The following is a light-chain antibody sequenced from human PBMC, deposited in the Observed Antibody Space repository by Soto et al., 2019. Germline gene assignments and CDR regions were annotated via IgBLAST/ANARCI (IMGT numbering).Light chain of an antibody. V-gene: IGLV2-8*01. CDR1: TSDVGGYTS. CDR2: EVS. CDR3: SSYAGGNNV. J-gene: IGLJ1*01. Sequence: QSALTQPPSASGSPGQSVTISCTGTTSDVGGYTSVSWYQQHPGKVPKLMIYEVSKRPSGVPDRFSGSKSGNTASLTVSGLQAEDGANYYCSSYAGGNNVFGSGTKLTVL.